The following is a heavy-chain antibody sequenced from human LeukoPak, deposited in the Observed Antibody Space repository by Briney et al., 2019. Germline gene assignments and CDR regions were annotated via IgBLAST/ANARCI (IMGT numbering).Heavy chain of an antibody. D-gene: IGHD6-13*01. CDR3: AKRPVYGSSWSPNY. V-gene: IGHV3-30-3*02. Sequence: GGSLRLSCAASGFTFSSYAMHWVRQAPGKGLEWVAVISYDGSNKYYADSVKGRFTISRGNSKNTLYLQMNSLRAEDTAVYYCAKRPVYGSSWSPNYWGQGTLVTVSS. CDR1: GFTFSSYA. CDR2: ISYDGSNK. J-gene: IGHJ4*02.